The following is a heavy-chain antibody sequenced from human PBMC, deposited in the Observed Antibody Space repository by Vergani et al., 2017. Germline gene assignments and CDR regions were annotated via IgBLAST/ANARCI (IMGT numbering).Heavy chain of an antibody. J-gene: IGHJ6*02. CDR1: GYTFTDHY. Sequence: EVQLVQSGAEVKKPGATMKISCKVSGYTFTDHYMHWVKQAPGKGLEWMGLVDPEDGETIYAEKFKGRVTIAADTSTDTAHLELSSLRSEDTAVYYCATPQTVTKGGMEVWCQGTTVIVSS. V-gene: IGHV1-69-2*01. CDR2: VDPEDGET. D-gene: IGHD4-17*01. CDR3: ATPQTVTKGGMEV.